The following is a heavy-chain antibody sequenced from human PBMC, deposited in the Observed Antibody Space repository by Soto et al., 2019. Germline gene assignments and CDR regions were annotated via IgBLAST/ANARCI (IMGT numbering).Heavy chain of an antibody. CDR1: GGSISSFY. CDR3: ARHWSGTDY. CDR2: IHYSGST. V-gene: IGHV4-59*08. Sequence: QVQLQESGPGLVKPSESLSLTCTVSGGSISSFYWSWIRQPPGKGLEWIGYIHYSGSTMYNPSLKGRVTISGDTSKNQFSLKLSSVPAADTAVYYCARHWSGTDYWGQGTLVTVSS. D-gene: IGHD3-3*01. J-gene: IGHJ4*02.